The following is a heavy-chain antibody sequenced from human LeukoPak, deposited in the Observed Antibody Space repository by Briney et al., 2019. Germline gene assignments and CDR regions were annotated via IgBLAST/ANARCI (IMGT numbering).Heavy chain of an antibody. V-gene: IGHV1-18*01. J-gene: IGHJ4*02. CDR2: ISTYNGNT. Sequence: GASVKVSCKASGGTFSSYAISWVRQAPGQGLEWMGWISTYNGNTNYAQKLQGRVTVTTDTSTSTAYMELRSLRSDDTAVYYCARGTTREYYFDYWGQGTLVTVSS. D-gene: IGHD1-26*01. CDR3: ARGTTREYYFDY. CDR1: GGTFSSYA.